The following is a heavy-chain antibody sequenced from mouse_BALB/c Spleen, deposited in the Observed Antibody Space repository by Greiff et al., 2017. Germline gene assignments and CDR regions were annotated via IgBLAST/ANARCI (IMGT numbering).Heavy chain of an antibody. Sequence: EVMLVESGGDLVKPGGSLKLSCAASGFTFSSYGMSWVRQTPDKRLEWVATISSGGSYTYYPDTVKGRFTISRDNAKNTLYLQMSSLKSEDTAMYYCARHPHPYGKWIDYWGQGTTLTVSS. CDR1: GFTFSSYG. J-gene: IGHJ2*01. CDR2: ISSGGSYT. V-gene: IGHV5-6*01. D-gene: IGHD2-1*01. CDR3: ARHPHPYGKWIDY.